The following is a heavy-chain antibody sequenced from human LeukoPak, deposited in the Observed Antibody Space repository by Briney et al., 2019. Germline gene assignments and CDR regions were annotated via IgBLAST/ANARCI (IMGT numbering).Heavy chain of an antibody. CDR1: ADSISSSSYY. CDR3: AIYSGSYHDY. D-gene: IGHD1-26*01. CDR2: IYYSGST. Sequence: SETLSLTCTVSADSISSSSYYWGWIRQPPGEGLEWIASIYYSGSTYYNPSLKSRVTISVDTSKNQFSLRLRSVTAADTAVYYCAIYSGSYHDYWGQGTLVTVSS. V-gene: IGHV4-39*01. J-gene: IGHJ4*02.